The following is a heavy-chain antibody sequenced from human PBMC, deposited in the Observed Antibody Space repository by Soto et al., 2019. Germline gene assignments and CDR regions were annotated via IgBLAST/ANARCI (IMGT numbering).Heavy chain of an antibody. V-gene: IGHV1-3*01. D-gene: IGHD2-15*01. CDR2: INAGNGNT. CDR1: GYTFTSYS. J-gene: IGHJ6*02. Sequence: ASVNVSCKSSGYTFTSYSIHWVRQAPGQRLEWMGWINAGNGNTKYSQKFQGRVTITRDTSASTAYMELSSLRSEDTAVYYCARVHRGGNPYYYYGMDVWGQGTTVTVSS. CDR3: ARVHRGGNPYYYYGMDV.